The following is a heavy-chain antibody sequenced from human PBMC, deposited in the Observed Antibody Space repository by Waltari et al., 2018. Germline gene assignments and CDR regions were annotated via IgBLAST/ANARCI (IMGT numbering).Heavy chain of an antibody. CDR1: GFTFSSYE. V-gene: IGHV3-48*03. D-gene: IGHD3-10*01. J-gene: IGHJ6*02. Sequence: EVQLVESGGGLVQPGGSLRLSCAASGFTFSSYEMNWVSQAPGKGLEWVSYISSSGSTIYYADSVKGRFTISRDNAKNSLYLQMNSLRAEDTAVYYCARDGSGSRYYYGMDVWGQGTTVTVSS. CDR2: ISSSGSTI. CDR3: ARDGSGSRYYYGMDV.